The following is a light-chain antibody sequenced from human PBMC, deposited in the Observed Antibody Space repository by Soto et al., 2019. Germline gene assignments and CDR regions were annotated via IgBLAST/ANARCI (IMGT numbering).Light chain of an antibody. CDR2: NAF. CDR3: HQHASAPLT. Sequence: EIVLTQSPDTLSLSPGERVTLSCRASEIVGKVYLGWFQQKPGQAPRVLIYNAFNRATGIPDWFSGSGSGTDFTLTISRLEPEDFAIYYCHQHASAPLTFGGGTRVDI. CDR1: EIVGKVY. J-gene: IGKJ4*02. V-gene: IGKV3D-20*02.